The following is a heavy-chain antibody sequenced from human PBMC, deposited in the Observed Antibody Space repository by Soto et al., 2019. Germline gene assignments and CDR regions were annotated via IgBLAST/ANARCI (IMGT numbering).Heavy chain of an antibody. CDR1: GFTFSSYA. Sequence: GGSLRLSCSASGFTFSSYAIHWVRQAPGKGLEYVSTISPNGGSAYYADSVKGRFAISRDNSKNTLYLQMSSLRAEDTAVYYCVKGEYYYDSGAYYPFDYWGQGILVTVS. CDR2: ISPNGGSA. D-gene: IGHD3-22*01. V-gene: IGHV3-64D*06. CDR3: VKGEYYYDSGAYYPFDY. J-gene: IGHJ4*02.